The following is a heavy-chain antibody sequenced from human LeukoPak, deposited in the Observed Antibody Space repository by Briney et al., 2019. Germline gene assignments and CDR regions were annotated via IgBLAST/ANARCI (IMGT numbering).Heavy chain of an antibody. CDR2: INHSGST. V-gene: IGHV4-34*01. CDR1: GGSFSGYY. D-gene: IGHD3-10*01. CDR3: ARGKITMVRGVIRVWFDP. J-gene: IGHJ5*02. Sequence: PSETLSLTCAAYGGSFSGYYWSWIRQPPGKGLEWIGEINHSGSTNYNPSLKSRVTISVDTSKNQFSLKLSSVTAADTAVYYCARGKITMVRGVIRVWFDPWGQGTLVTVSS.